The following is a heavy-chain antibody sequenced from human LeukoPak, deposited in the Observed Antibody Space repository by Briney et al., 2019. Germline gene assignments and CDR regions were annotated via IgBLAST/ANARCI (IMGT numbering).Heavy chain of an antibody. CDR2: ISTSSSHI. Sequence: GGSLRLSCAASGFTFSGFDMNWVRQAPGKGLEWISSISTSSSHIYYADSVKGRFTISRDNAKNSLYLQMNSLRADDTAVYWCARDYIAYDPLDYWGQGTLVTVSS. CDR1: GFTFSGFD. J-gene: IGHJ4*02. V-gene: IGHV3-21*01. CDR3: ARDYIAYDPLDY. D-gene: IGHD3-3*01.